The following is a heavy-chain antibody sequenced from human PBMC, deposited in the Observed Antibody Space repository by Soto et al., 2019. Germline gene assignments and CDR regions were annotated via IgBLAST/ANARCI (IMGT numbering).Heavy chain of an antibody. CDR1: GFTFSSYS. CDR3: ARGPLSAVPAATYYFDY. V-gene: IGHV3-48*01. CDR2: ISSSSSTI. D-gene: IGHD2-2*01. Sequence: GGSLRLSCAASGFTFSSYSMNWVRQAPGKGLEWVSYISSSSSTIYYADSVKGRFTISRDNAKNSLYLQMNSLRAEDTAVYYCARGPLSAVPAATYYFDYWGQGTLVTVSS. J-gene: IGHJ4*02.